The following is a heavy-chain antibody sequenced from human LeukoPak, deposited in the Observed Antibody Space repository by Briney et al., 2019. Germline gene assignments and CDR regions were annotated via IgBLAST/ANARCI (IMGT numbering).Heavy chain of an antibody. CDR1: GYTFTSYG. J-gene: IGHJ4*02. Sequence: ASVKVSCKASGYTFTSYGISWVRQAPGQGLEWMGWISAYNGNTNYAQKLQGRVTMTTDTSTSTAYMELRSLRSDDTAMYYCARTLTLLGGYSYGYGHGYWGQGTLVTVSS. CDR2: ISAYNGNT. V-gene: IGHV1-18*01. D-gene: IGHD5-18*01. CDR3: ARTLTLLGGYSYGYGHGY.